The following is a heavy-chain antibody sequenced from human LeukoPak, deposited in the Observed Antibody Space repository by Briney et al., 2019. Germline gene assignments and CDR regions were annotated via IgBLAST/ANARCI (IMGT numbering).Heavy chain of an antibody. Sequence: HSETLSPTCTVSGGSISSGSYYWRWIRQPAGKGLEWIGRIYTSGSTNYNPSLKSRVTISVDTSKNQFSLKLGSVTAADTAVYYCAREVVAAATAFDPWGQGTLVTVSS. CDR1: GGSISSGSYY. V-gene: IGHV4-61*02. D-gene: IGHD2-15*01. CDR3: AREVVAAATAFDP. CDR2: IYTSGST. J-gene: IGHJ5*02.